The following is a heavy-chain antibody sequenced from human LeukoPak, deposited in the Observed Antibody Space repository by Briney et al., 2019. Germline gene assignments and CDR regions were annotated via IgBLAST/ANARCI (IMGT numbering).Heavy chain of an antibody. V-gene: IGHV1-18*01. CDR3: ARDLSYYGSGSPIDY. CDR2: ISAYNGNT. J-gene: IGHJ4*02. CDR1: GYTFTSYG. D-gene: IGHD3-10*01. Sequence: ASAKVSCKASGYTFTSYGISWVRQAPGQGLEWMGWISAYNGNTNYAQKLQGRVTMTTDTSTSTAYMELRSLRSDDTAVYYCARDLSYYGSGSPIDYWGQGTLVTVSS.